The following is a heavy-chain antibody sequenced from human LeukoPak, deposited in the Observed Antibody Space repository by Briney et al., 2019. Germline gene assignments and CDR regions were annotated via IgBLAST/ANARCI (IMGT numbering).Heavy chain of an antibody. CDR2: IYYSGST. J-gene: IGHJ4*02. Sequence: SETLSLTCTVSGGSISTYYWSWIRQPPGKGLEWIGYIYYSGSTNYNPSLKSRVTISVDTSKNQFSLKLSSVTAADTAVYYCARAKWGQAVDYWGQGTLVTVSS. D-gene: IGHD7-27*01. CDR3: ARAKWGQAVDY. CDR1: GGSISTYY. V-gene: IGHV4-59*01.